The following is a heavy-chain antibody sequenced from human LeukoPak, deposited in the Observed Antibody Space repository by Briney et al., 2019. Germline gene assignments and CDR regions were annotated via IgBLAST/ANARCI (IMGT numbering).Heavy chain of an antibody. J-gene: IGHJ4*02. D-gene: IGHD5-12*01. CDR1: GGSISSYY. Sequence: SETLSLTCTVSGGSISSYYWSWIRQPPGKGLEWIGYIYYSGSTNYNPSLKSRVTISVDTSKNQFSLELSSVTAADTAVYYCARDFTSSGNFDYWGQGTLVTVSS. CDR2: IYYSGST. CDR3: ARDFTSSGNFDY. V-gene: IGHV4-59*01.